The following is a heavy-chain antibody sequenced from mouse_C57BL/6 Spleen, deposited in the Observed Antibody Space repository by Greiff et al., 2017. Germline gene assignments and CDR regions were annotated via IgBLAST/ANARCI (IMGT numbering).Heavy chain of an antibody. CDR3: ARHEDRKAGFDY. Sequence: DVHLVESGGGLVQPGGSLKLSCAASGFTFSDYYMYWVRQTPEKRLEWVAYISNGGGSTYYPDTVKGRFTISRDNAKNPLYLQMSRLKSEDTAMYYCARHEDRKAGFDYWGQGTTLTVSS. CDR1: GFTFSDYY. CDR2: ISNGGGST. J-gene: IGHJ2*01. V-gene: IGHV5-12*01.